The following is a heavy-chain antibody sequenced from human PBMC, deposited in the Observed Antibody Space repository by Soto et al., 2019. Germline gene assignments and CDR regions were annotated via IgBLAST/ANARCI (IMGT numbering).Heavy chain of an antibody. CDR2: IIPILGIA. J-gene: IGHJ4*02. CDR1: GGTFSSYT. CDR3: AREGYCSSTSCSYYFDY. Sequence: GASVKVSCKASGGTFSSYTISWVRQAPGQGLEWMGRIIPILGIANYAQKFQGRVTITADKSTSTAYMELSSLRSEDTAVYYCAREGYCSSTSCSYYFDYWGQGTLVTVSS. V-gene: IGHV1-69*04. D-gene: IGHD2-2*01.